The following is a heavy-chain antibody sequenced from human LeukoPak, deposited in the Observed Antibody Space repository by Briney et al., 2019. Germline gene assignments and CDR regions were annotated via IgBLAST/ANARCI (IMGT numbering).Heavy chain of an antibody. CDR3: ARGGSGSS. J-gene: IGHJ5*02. CDR2: IKEDGAEK. D-gene: IGHD3-10*01. CDR1: GVVFGNYW. Sequence: VGSLRLSCAASGVVFGNYWMNCVRQAPGQGLRWVATIKEDGAEKYYVDSVKGRFTISRDNAKNSLSLQMSTLRAEDTAVYYCARGGSGSSWGQGTLVTVSS. V-gene: IGHV3-7*04.